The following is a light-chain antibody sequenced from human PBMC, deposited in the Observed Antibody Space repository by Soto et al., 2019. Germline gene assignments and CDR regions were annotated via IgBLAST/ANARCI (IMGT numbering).Light chain of an antibody. CDR1: QSIRSY. CDR3: QHSHSTPRIT. Sequence: DIQMTQSPSSLSAVVGDRVTITCRTSQSIRSYLNWFQQKSGKAPKLLISAASNLQSGVPYRFRSSASVTDFTLTISSLQPEDVATYYCQHSHSTPRITFGQGTRLETK. CDR2: AAS. J-gene: IGKJ5*01. V-gene: IGKV1-39*01.